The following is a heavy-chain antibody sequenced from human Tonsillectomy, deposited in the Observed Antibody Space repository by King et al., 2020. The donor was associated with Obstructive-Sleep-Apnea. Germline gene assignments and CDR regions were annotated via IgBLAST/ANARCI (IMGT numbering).Heavy chain of an antibody. Sequence: VQLVESGGGVVQPGESLRLSCAASGFTFSSYWTAWVRQAPGKGLEWVANIKQDGSEEYYVDSVKGRFTIYRDNAEKSLNLQMNSLRAEDTGVYYCAREDRDYGDYGFDYWGQGTLVTVSS. D-gene: IGHD4-17*01. V-gene: IGHV3-7*01. CDR3: AREDRDYGDYGFDY. CDR1: GFTFSSYW. CDR2: IKQDGSEE. J-gene: IGHJ4*02.